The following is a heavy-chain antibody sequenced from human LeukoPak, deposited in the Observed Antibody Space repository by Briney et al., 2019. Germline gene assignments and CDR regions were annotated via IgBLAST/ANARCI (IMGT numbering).Heavy chain of an antibody. Sequence: SETLSLTCAVYGGSFSGYYWSWIRQPPGKGLEWIGEINHSGSTNYNPSLKSRVTISVDTSKNQFSLKLSSVTAADTAVYYCARNGHEPYYDFWSGYRGYYYMDVWGKGTTVTVSS. CDR3: ARNGHEPYYDFWSGYRGYYYMDV. CDR1: GGSFSGYY. CDR2: INHSGST. D-gene: IGHD3-3*01. V-gene: IGHV4-34*01. J-gene: IGHJ6*03.